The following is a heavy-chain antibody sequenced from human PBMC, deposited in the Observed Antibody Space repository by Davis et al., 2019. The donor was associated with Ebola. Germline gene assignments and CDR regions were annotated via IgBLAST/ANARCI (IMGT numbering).Heavy chain of an antibody. J-gene: IGHJ4*02. V-gene: IGHV3-48*02. D-gene: IGHD1-26*01. Sequence: GESLKIPCITSGFTFPANSMNWVRQAPGKGLEWISYISSSGGTTYYADFVQGRLTISRDNAKKSLYLQMNSLRDEDTAVYYCVRASSGSYYSVFDNWGQGSLVTVTS. CDR3: VRASSGSYYSVFDN. CDR2: ISSSGGTT. CDR1: GFTFPANS.